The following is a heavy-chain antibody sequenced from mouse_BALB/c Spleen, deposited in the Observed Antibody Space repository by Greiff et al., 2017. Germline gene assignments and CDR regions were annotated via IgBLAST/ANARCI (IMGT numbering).Heavy chain of an antibody. D-gene: IGHD2-2*01. Sequence: ESGPGLVKPSQSLSLTCTVTGYSITSDYAWNWIRQFPGNKLEWMGYISYSGSTSYNPSLKSRISITRDTSKNQFFLQLNSVTTEDTATYYCARYGYDGNYWGQGTTLTVSS. CDR3: ARYGYDGNY. J-gene: IGHJ2*01. V-gene: IGHV3-2*02. CDR1: GYSITSDYA. CDR2: ISYSGST.